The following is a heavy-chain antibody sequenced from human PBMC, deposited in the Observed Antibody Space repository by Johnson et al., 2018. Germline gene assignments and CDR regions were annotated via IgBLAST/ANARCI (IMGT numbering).Heavy chain of an antibody. J-gene: IGHJ3*01. Sequence: EVQLVESGGGLVKPGGSLRLSCAASGFSFSGAWMDWVRQAPGKGLEWVGRITSRTDGGAADYSAPVRGRFTISRDDSKNTLYVQMKSLKSEDTAVYYCTTDLAHSSTFDGFALWGQGTMVTVSS. CDR2: ITSRTDGGAA. CDR3: TTDLAHSSTFDGFAL. CDR1: GFSFSGAW. V-gene: IGHV3-15*07. D-gene: IGHD6-13*01.